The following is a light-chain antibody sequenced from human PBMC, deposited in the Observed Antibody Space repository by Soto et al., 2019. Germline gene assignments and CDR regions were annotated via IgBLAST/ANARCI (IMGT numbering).Light chain of an antibody. Sequence: QSVLTQPASVSGSPGQSITISCTGTSSEVGSYNLVSWYQQHPGKAPKLMIYEGSKRPSGVSNRFSGSKSGNTASLTISGLQAEDEADYYCCSYAGSSTYYVFGTG. CDR1: SSEVGSYNL. V-gene: IGLV2-23*01. CDR2: EGS. CDR3: CSYAGSSTYYV. J-gene: IGLJ1*01.